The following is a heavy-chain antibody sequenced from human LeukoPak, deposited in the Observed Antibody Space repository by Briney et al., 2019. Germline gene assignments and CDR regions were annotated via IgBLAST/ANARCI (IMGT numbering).Heavy chain of an antibody. J-gene: IGHJ4*02. Sequence: PSETLSLTCAVYGGSFSGYYWSWIRQPPGKGLEWIGEINHSGSTNYNPSLKSRVTISVDTSKNQFSLKLSSVTAADTAVYYCARGIPGSVVVPAPLYYFDYWGQGTLVTVSS. D-gene: IGHD2-2*01. V-gene: IGHV4-34*01. CDR2: INHSGST. CDR1: GGSFSGYY. CDR3: ARGIPGSVVVPAPLYYFDY.